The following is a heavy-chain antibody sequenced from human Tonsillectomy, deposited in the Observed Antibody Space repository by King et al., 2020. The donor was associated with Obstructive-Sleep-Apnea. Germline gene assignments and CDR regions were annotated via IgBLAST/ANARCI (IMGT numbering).Heavy chain of an antibody. D-gene: IGHD6-13*01. CDR1: GFTFSGYA. CDR2: ISGSGGST. J-gene: IGHJ4*02. V-gene: IGHV3-23*04. Sequence: VQLVESGGGLVQPGGSLRLSCAASGFTFSGYAMSWVRQAPGKGLEWVSAISGSGGSTYYADSVKGRFTISRDNSKNTLDPQMNSLRAEDTAVYYCAKDSSSRNPNFYFDYWGQGTLVTVSS. CDR3: AKDSSSRNPNFYFDY.